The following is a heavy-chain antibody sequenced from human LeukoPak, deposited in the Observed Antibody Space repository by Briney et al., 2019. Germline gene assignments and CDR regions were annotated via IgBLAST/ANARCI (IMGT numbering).Heavy chain of an antibody. D-gene: IGHD3-10*01. CDR3: ARDHYYYRSGSYYNVRYYYMDV. J-gene: IGHJ6*03. CDR1: GYTFTGYY. Sequence: ASVKVSCKASGYTFTGYYMHWVRQAPGQGLEWMGWINPNSGGTNYAQKFQGRVTMTRDTSISTAYMELSRLRSDDTAVYYCARDHYYYRSGSYYNVRYYYMDVWGKGTTVTVSS. V-gene: IGHV1-2*02. CDR2: INPNSGGT.